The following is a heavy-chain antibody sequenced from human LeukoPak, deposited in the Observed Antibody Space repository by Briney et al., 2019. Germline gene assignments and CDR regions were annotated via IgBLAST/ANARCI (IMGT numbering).Heavy chain of an antibody. CDR3: ARYGSGSLDY. CDR1: GFTFSSYA. CDR2: ISYDGSNK. J-gene: IGHJ4*02. D-gene: IGHD3-10*01. Sequence: PGGSLRLSCAASGFTFSSYAMHWVRQAPGKGREWVAVISYDGSNKYYADSVKGRFTISRDNSKNTLYLQMNSLRAEDTAVYYCARYGSGSLDYWGQGTLVTVSS. V-gene: IGHV3-30-3*01.